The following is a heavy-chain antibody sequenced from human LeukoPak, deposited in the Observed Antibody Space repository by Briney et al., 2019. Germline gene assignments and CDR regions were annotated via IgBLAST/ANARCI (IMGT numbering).Heavy chain of an antibody. V-gene: IGHV3-30*09. CDR3: ARRSRDGWYFDY. CDR2: ISSDGSNK. D-gene: IGHD5-24*01. Sequence: GRSLRLSRAASKFTFNNYAMHWVRQAPGKGLEWVSIISSDGSNKYYADSVKGRFAISRDNSNNTLYLQMNSLRAEDTAVYYCARRSRDGWYFDYWGQGTLVTVSS. J-gene: IGHJ4*02. CDR1: KFTFNNYA.